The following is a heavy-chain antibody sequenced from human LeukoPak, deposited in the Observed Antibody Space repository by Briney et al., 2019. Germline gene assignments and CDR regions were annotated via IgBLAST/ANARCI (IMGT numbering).Heavy chain of an antibody. J-gene: IGHJ4*02. CDR1: GYTFTGYY. D-gene: IGHD2-21*01. CDR2: IIPIFGTA. V-gene: IGHV1-69*13. CDR3: ARLFGRGGPFDY. Sequence: SVKVSCKASGYTFTGYYMHWVRQAPGQGLEWMGGIIPIFGTANYAQKFQGRVTITADESTSTAYMELSSLRSEDTAVYYCARLFGRGGPFDYWGQGTLVTVSS.